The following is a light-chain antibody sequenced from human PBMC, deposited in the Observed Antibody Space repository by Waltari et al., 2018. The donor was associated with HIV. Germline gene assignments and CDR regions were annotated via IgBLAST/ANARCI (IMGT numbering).Light chain of an antibody. V-gene: IGLV2-14*03. CDR1: SSDIDGSHY. Sequence: QSALTQPASVSGSPGQSITISCTGPSSDIDGSHYVSWYQQHPGKAPKLIIYDVSNRPSGLSNRFSGSKSGNTASLTISGLQAEDEADYYCSSYTSSSTKVFGGGTKLTVL. J-gene: IGLJ2*01. CDR3: SSYTSSSTKV. CDR2: DVS.